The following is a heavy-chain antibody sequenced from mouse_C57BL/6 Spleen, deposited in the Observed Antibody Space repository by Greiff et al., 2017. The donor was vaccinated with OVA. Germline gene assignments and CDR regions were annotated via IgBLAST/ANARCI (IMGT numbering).Heavy chain of an antibody. V-gene: IGHV1-76*01. D-gene: IGHD2-3*01. Sequence: VQLQQSGAELVRPGASVKLSCKASGYTFTDYYINWVKQRPGQGLEWIARIYPGSGNTYYNEKFKGKATLTAEKSSSTAYMQLSSLTSEDSAVYFCARKDGDGYSLDYWGQGTTLTVSS. CDR1: GYTFTDYY. CDR3: ARKDGDGYSLDY. CDR2: IYPGSGNT. J-gene: IGHJ2*01.